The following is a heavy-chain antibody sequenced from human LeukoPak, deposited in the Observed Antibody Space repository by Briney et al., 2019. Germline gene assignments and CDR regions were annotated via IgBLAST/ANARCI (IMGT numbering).Heavy chain of an antibody. V-gene: IGHV4-39*01. D-gene: IGHD1-26*01. CDR3: ARRRVGATRD. Sequence: TSETLSLTCTVSGGSISSSSYYWGWIRQPPGKGLEWIGSIYYSGSTYYNPSLKSRVTISVDTSKNQFSLKLSSVTAADTAVYYCARRRVGATRDWGQGTLVTVSS. J-gene: IGHJ4*02. CDR1: GGSISSSSYY. CDR2: IYYSGST.